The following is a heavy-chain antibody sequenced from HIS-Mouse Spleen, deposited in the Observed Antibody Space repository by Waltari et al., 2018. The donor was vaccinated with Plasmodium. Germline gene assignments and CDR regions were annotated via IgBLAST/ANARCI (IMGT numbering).Heavy chain of an antibody. Sequence: QLQLQESGPGLVKPSETLSLTCTVSGGSISSSSYYWGWIRQPPGKGLEWIGSIYYSGRTYYNPSLKGRVTISVDTSKNQFSLKLSSVTAADTAVYYCARDRITGTSYFDYWGQGTLVTVSS. D-gene: IGHD1-7*01. V-gene: IGHV4-39*07. CDR3: ARDRITGTSYFDY. J-gene: IGHJ4*02. CDR1: GGSISSSSYY. CDR2: IYYSGRT.